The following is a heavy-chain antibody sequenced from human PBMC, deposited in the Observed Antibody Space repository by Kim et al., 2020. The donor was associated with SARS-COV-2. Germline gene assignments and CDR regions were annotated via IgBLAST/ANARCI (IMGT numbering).Heavy chain of an antibody. CDR3: TREPPTLVRGAGYFDL. D-gene: IGHD3-10*01. J-gene: IGHJ2*01. V-gene: IGHV4-59*01. CDR1: GGSISSYY. Sequence: SETLSLTCTVSGGSISSYYWSWIRQPPGKGLEWVGYIYYSGSTKYNPSLKSRVTISVDTSKNQFSLKLSSVTAADTAVYYCTREPPTLVRGAGYFDLWGRDTLVTVSS. CDR2: IYYSGST.